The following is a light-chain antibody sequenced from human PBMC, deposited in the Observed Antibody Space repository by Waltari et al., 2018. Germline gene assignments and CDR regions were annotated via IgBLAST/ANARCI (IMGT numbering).Light chain of an antibody. Sequence: DIQMTQSPSTLSASVGDRVTITCRASQGISSWLAWYQQKPGKAPKPLIYDASSLESGVPSRFSGSGSGTEFTLTISSLQPDDFATYYCQQYNSYSPWTFGQGTKVEIK. CDR1: QGISSW. V-gene: IGKV1-5*01. CDR3: QQYNSYSPWT. CDR2: DAS. J-gene: IGKJ1*01.